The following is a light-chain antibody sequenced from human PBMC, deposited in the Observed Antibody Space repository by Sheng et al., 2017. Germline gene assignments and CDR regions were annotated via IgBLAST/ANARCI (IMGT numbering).Light chain of an antibody. CDR1: QSISSW. V-gene: IGKV1-5*03. J-gene: IGKJ2*01. CDR2: KAS. CDR3: LQDYNSPYT. Sequence: IQMTQSPSTLSASVGDRVTITCRASQSISSWLAWYQQKPGRAPKLLIYKASNLEGGVPSRFSGSGSGTDFTLTISSLQPEDFATYYCLQDYNSPYTFGQGTRLEMK.